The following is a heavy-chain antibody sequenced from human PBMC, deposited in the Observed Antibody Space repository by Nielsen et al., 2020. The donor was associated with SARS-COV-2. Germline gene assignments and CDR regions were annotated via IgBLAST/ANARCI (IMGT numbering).Heavy chain of an antibody. Sequence: SETLSLTCTVSGVSISSSGHFWVWIRQTPGKGLEWIGSMYYSGNTYYNPSLKSRVTISVDTSKNQFSLKLSSVTAADTAVYYCARHGPYSGSYYFDYWGQGTLVTVSS. CDR1: GVSISSSGHF. CDR3: ARHGPYSGSYYFDY. D-gene: IGHD1-26*01. J-gene: IGHJ4*02. CDR2: MYYSGNT. V-gene: IGHV4-39*01.